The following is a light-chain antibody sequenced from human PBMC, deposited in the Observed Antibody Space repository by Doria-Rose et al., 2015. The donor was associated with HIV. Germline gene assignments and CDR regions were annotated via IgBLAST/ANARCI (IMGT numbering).Light chain of an antibody. Sequence: EIVLTQSPGTLSLSPGERATLSCRASQSFSSTYLAWYQQKPGQAPSLLIYDGSTSATGIPDRFSASGSGTDFTLTINGLEPEDFALYYCHQYGTSWTFGQGTKVEI. J-gene: IGKJ1*01. CDR1: QSFSSTY. V-gene: IGKV3-20*01. CDR3: HQYGTSWT. CDR2: DGS.